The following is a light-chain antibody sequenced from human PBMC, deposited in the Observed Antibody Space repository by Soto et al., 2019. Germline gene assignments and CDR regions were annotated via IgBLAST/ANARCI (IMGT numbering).Light chain of an antibody. CDR2: DVN. CDR1: SSDVGGYNY. CDR3: SSYTSSSTEV. V-gene: IGLV2-14*03. Sequence: QSVLTQPASVSGSPGRSITISCTGTSSDVGGYNYVSWYQHHPGKAPKLLIYDVNSRPSGVSDRFSGSKSGNTASLTISGLQAEDEADYYCSSYTSSSTEVFGTGTKVTVL. J-gene: IGLJ1*01.